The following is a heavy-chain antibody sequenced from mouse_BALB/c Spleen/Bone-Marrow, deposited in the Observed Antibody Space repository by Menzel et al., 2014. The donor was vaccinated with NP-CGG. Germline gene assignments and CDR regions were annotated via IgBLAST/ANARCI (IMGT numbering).Heavy chain of an antibody. V-gene: IGHV3-8*02. J-gene: IGHJ2*01. Sequence: EVKLMESGPSLVKPSQTLSLTCSVTGDSITSGYWNWIRKFPGNKLEYMGYISYSGNTYYNPSLKSRISITRDTSKNXYYLRLNSVTTEDTATYYCATYDGYCFDYWGQGTTLTVSS. D-gene: IGHD2-3*01. CDR2: ISYSGNT. CDR3: ATYDGYCFDY. CDR1: GDSITSGY.